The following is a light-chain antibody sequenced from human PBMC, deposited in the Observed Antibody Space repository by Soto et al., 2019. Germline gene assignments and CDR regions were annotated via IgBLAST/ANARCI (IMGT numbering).Light chain of an antibody. CDR2: RNN. J-gene: IGLJ3*02. CDR3: AAWDDSLSGWV. CDR1: GSNIGRDY. Sequence: QSVLTQPPSASGTPGQRVTVSCSGGGSNIGRDYVFWYQQLPGTAPKLLIYRNNHRPSGVPDRFSGSKSGTSASLAISGLRSEVEADYYCAAWDDSLSGWVFGGGTKLTVL. V-gene: IGLV1-47*01.